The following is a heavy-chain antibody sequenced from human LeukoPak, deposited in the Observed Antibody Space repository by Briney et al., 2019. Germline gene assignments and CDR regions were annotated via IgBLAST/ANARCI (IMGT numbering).Heavy chain of an antibody. CDR1: GFSVSSNY. D-gene: IGHD6-19*01. V-gene: IGHV3-66*02. Sequence: PGGSLRLSCAASGFSVSSNYMSWVRQAPGKGLEWVSVIYSGGSTYYTDSVKGRFTISRDNSKNTLYLQMNSLRPEDTAVYYCARGGYSSGWFHAFDIWGQGTMVTVS. CDR2: IYSGGST. J-gene: IGHJ3*02. CDR3: ARGGYSSGWFHAFDI.